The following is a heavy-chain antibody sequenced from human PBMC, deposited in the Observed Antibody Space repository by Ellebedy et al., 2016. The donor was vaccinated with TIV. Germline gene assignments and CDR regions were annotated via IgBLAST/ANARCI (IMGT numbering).Heavy chain of an antibody. CDR2: INPSGGST. Sequence: ASVKVSCKASGYTFTGYYMHWVRQAPGQGLEWMGIINPSGGSTSYAQKFQGRVTMTEDTSTDTAYMELSSLRSEDTAVYYCATGDSSGYYRSGYFQHWGQGTLVTVSS. D-gene: IGHD3-22*01. V-gene: IGHV1-46*01. J-gene: IGHJ1*01. CDR1: GYTFTGYY. CDR3: ATGDSSGYYRSGYFQH.